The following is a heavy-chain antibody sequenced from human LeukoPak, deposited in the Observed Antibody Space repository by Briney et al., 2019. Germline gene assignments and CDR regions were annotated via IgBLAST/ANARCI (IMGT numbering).Heavy chain of an antibody. CDR1: GGTFSIYA. V-gene: IGHV1-69*05. CDR2: IIPIFGTA. CDR3: ATVTLEFVQYFDWLPPPHY. Sequence: ASVTVSCKGSGGTFSIYAISWVRQAPGQGLEWMGVIIPIFGTANYAQKFRGRVTITTDESTSTAYMELSSLRSEDTAVYYCATVTLEFVQYFDWLPPPHYWGQGPLVTVSS. D-gene: IGHD3-9*01. J-gene: IGHJ4*02.